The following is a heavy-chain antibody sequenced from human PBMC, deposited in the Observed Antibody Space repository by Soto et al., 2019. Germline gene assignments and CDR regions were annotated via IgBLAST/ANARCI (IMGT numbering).Heavy chain of an antibody. CDR2: IYNSGST. D-gene: IGHD6-25*01. J-gene: IGHJ4*02. Sequence: PSETLSLTCTVSGGSVSSGSYYWSWIRQPPGKGLEWIGYIYNSGSTNYNTSLKSRVTISVDTSKNQFSLKLSSVTAADTAVYYCARGGRYSSGWYFDYWGQGTLVTVSS. V-gene: IGHV4-61*01. CDR3: ARGGRYSSGWYFDY. CDR1: GGSVSSGSYY.